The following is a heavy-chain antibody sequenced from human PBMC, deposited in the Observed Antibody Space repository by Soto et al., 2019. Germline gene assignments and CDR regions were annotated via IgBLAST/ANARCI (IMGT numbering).Heavy chain of an antibody. V-gene: IGHV3-33*01. CDR3: ARVDVVVAADAFDI. CDR1: EFTFSNFG. Sequence: QVQLVESGGGVVQPGRSLRLSCAASEFTFSNFGMHWVRQAPGKGPEWVAVIYYDGSNEYYADSVKGRFTISRDNSKNTLYLQMNSLRAEDTAVYYCARVDVVVAADAFDIWGQGTMVTVSS. CDR2: IYYDGSNE. D-gene: IGHD2-15*01. J-gene: IGHJ3*02.